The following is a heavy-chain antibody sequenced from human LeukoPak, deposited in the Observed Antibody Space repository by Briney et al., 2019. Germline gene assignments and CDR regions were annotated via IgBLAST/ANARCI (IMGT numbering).Heavy chain of an antibody. CDR2: ISGYNGNT. CDR1: GYTFTSYG. V-gene: IGHV1-18*01. CDR3: ARDGPPYYDILTGYFLYYGMDV. J-gene: IGHJ6*02. D-gene: IGHD3-9*01. Sequence: ASVKVSCKTSGYTFTSYGISWVRQAPGQGLEWMGWISGYNGNTKFLQKLQGRVTMTTDTSTSTAYMELRSLRSDDTAVYYCARDGPPYYDILTGYFLYYGMDVWGQGTTVTVSS.